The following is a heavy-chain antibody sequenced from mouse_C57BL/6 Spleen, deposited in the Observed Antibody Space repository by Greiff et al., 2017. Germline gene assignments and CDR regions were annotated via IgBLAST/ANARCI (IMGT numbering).Heavy chain of an antibody. Sequence: EVMLVESGGGLVKPGGSLKLSCAASGFTFSSYAMSWVRQTPEKRLEWVATISDGGSYTYYPDNVKGRFTISRDNAKNNLYLQMSHLKSEDTAMYYCASNYGSSLYWYFDGWGTGTTVTVSS. V-gene: IGHV5-4*03. CDR2: ISDGGSYT. CDR3: ASNYGSSLYWYFDG. J-gene: IGHJ1*03. D-gene: IGHD1-1*01. CDR1: GFTFSSYA.